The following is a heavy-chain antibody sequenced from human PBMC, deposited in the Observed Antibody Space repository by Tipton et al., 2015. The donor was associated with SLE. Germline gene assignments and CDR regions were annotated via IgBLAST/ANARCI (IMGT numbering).Heavy chain of an antibody. CDR2: IYYSGTT. CDR1: GDSIISSY. V-gene: IGHV4-59*01. J-gene: IGHJ4*02. CDR3: VSARDHWLVYDY. D-gene: IGHD6-19*01. Sequence: TLSLTCTVSGDSIISSYWSWIRQPPGKGLEWIGYIYYSGTTNYNPSLKSRVTISVDTSKNQVSLKLSSVTAADTAVYYCVSARDHWLVYDYWGQGTLVTVSS.